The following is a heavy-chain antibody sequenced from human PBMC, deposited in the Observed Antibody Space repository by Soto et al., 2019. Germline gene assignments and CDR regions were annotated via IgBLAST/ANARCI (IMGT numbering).Heavy chain of an antibody. D-gene: IGHD3-10*01. V-gene: IGHV2-5*02. CDR3: AHPRYHYYYGSGSYGWFAP. CDR2: IYWDDDK. Sequence: GSGATLVNAAQTLTLTCTFSGFSLSTSGVGVGWIRQPPGKALEWLALIYWDDDKRYSPSLKSRLTITKDTSKNQVVLTMTNMDPVDTATYYCAHPRYHYYYGSGSYGWFAPWGQGTLVPVSS. J-gene: IGHJ5*02. CDR1: GFSLSTSGVG.